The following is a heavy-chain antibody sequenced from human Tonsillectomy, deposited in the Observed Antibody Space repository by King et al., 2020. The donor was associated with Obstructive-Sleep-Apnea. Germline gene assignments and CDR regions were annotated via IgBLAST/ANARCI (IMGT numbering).Heavy chain of an antibody. CDR1: GGSITSHH. J-gene: IGHJ4*02. V-gene: IGHV4-59*11. D-gene: IGHD3-16*01. Sequence: QLQESGPGLVKPSETLSLTCTVSGGSITSHHWSWIRQPPGKGLEWICYIHYIGGADYSPSLKSRVSMSSDTSQNHLALKLTSVTVADTAVYYCAREGGGGVDYWGQGILVTVSS. CDR2: IHYIGGA. CDR3: AREGGGGVDY.